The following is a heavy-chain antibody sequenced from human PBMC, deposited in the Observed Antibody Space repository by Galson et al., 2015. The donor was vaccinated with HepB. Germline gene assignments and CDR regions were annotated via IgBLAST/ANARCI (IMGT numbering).Heavy chain of an antibody. Sequence: ETLSLTCAVSGASISNNDWWGWVRQPPGRGLEWIGEISHNGNSNHSPSLKSRVTISVDTSKNQFSLKLSSVTAADTTVYYCARRGFRSGDFDYWGQGTLVTVSS. V-gene: IGHV4-4*02. CDR2: ISHNGNS. CDR1: GASISNNDW. D-gene: IGHD2-15*01. J-gene: IGHJ4*02. CDR3: ARRGFRSGDFDY.